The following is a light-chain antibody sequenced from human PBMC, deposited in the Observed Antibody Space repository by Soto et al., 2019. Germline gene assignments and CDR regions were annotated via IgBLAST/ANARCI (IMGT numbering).Light chain of an antibody. J-gene: IGLJ2*01. Sequence: QSVLTQSSSASASLGSSVKLTCTLSSGHSSYIIAWHQQQPGKAPRYLMKLEGSGSYNKGSGVPYRFSGSSSGADRYLTISTLQSEDEADYYCETWDSNTVVFGGGTKLTVL. CDR3: ETWDSNTVV. CDR1: SGHSSYI. V-gene: IGLV4-60*03. CDR2: LEGSGSY.